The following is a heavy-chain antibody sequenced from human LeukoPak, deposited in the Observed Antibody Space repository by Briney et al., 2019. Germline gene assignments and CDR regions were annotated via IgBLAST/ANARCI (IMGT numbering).Heavy chain of an antibody. Sequence: GGSLRLSCAASGFTFSSYGMHWVRQAPGKGLKWVAVISYDGSNKYYADSVKGRFTISRDNSKNTLYLQMNSLRAEDTAVYYCAKDIGSYGFDYWGQGTLVTVSS. CDR2: ISYDGSNK. V-gene: IGHV3-30*18. D-gene: IGHD5-18*01. CDR1: GFTFSSYG. CDR3: AKDIGSYGFDY. J-gene: IGHJ4*02.